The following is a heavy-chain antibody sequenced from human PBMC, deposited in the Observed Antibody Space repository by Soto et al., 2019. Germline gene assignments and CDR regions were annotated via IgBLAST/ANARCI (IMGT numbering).Heavy chain of an antibody. CDR1: GFTFSESY. V-gene: IGHV3-72*01. D-gene: IGHD3-10*01. CDR3: TLGSQVNYFYFYGVNV. Sequence: PGGSLRLSCVASGFTFSESYIDWVRQAPGKGLEWVGRSRDKAQSYSTVYAAAVKGRFTISRDESGNSFYLQMNSLKSEDTAVYYCTLGSQVNYFYFYGVNVWGQGTTVTVSS. J-gene: IGHJ6*02. CDR2: SRDKAQSYST.